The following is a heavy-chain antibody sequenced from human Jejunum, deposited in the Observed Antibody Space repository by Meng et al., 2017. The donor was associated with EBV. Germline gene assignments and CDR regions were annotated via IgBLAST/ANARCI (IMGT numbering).Heavy chain of an antibody. D-gene: IGHD3-16*01. CDR1: GFTFTNSH. Sequence: VQLVGSRGGLVNLGASLRLSCAASGFTFTNSHMTWVRQAPGKGLEWVGRIKRTTDGGTTDYAAPVKGRFTISRDDSKNTLYLQMNSLKTEDTAVYYCTDVGGDMIWGQGILVTVSS. V-gene: IGHV3-15*01. CDR2: IKRTTDGGTT. J-gene: IGHJ4*02. CDR3: TDVGGDMI.